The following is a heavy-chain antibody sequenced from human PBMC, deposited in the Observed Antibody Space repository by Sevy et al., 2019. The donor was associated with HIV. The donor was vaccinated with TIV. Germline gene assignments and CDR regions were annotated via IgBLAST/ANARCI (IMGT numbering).Heavy chain of an antibody. V-gene: IGHV3-30-3*01. CDR1: GFTFSSYA. CDR2: ISYDGSNK. Sequence: GGSLRLSCAASGFTFSSYAMHWVRQAPGKGLEWVAVISYDGSNKYYADSVKGRFTISRDNSKNTLYLQMNSLRAEDTAVNYCATDVYGSEKRTSPDKNNGLDVWGQGTTVTVSS. J-gene: IGHJ6*02. CDR3: ATDVYGSEKRTSPDKNNGLDV. D-gene: IGHD3-10*01.